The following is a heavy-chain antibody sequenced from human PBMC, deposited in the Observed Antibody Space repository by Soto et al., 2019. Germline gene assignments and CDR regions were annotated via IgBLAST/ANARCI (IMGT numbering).Heavy chain of an antibody. Sequence: GGSLRLSCAASGFTFSNYEMNWVRQAPGKGLEWVSYIGNRGRTIYYADSVKGRFTISRDNAKNSLYLQMNSLRAEDTAVYYCARDPAIYSGKFDYGLDVWGQGTTVTVSS. J-gene: IGHJ6*02. CDR3: ARDPAIYSGKFDYGLDV. D-gene: IGHD4-4*01. CDR2: IGNRGRTI. V-gene: IGHV3-48*03. CDR1: GFTFSNYE.